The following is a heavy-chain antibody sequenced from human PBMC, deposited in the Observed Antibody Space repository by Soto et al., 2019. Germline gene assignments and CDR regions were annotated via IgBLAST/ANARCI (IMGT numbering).Heavy chain of an antibody. CDR3: ARDTAYDSSGYHPY. CDR1: GYTFTSYG. J-gene: IGHJ4*02. V-gene: IGHV1-18*01. D-gene: IGHD3-22*01. CDR2: ISAYNGNT. Sequence: GASVKVSCKASGYTFTSYGISWVRQAPGQGLEWMGWISAYNGNTNYAQKLQGRVTMTTDTSTSTAYMELRSLRSDDTAVYYCARDTAYDSSGYHPYSGQGSLVIVSS.